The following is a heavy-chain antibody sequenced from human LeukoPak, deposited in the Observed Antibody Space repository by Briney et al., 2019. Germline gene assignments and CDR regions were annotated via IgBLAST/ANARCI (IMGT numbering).Heavy chain of an antibody. CDR3: ARSLGTGYTY. J-gene: IGHJ4*02. V-gene: IGHV7-4-1*02. CDR2: IHPSTGNP. CDR1: GYTFTNYA. Sequence: ASVKVSCKASGYTFTNYAINWVRQAPGQGLEWMGWIHPSTGNPTYAQGFTGRFVFSLDTSVSTTYLQISSLKAEDTAVYYCARSLGTGYTYWGQGTLVTVSS. D-gene: IGHD3/OR15-3a*01.